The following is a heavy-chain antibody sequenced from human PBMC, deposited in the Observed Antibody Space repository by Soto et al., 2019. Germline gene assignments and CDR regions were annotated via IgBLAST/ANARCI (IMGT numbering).Heavy chain of an antibody. CDR1: GFTFSSYA. V-gene: IGHV3-23*01. CDR2: ISGSGGST. CDR3: AKTLSTPHDSSGYYYYFDY. J-gene: IGHJ4*02. Sequence: GGSLRLSCAASGFTFSSYAMSWVRQAPGKGLEWVSAISGSGGSTYYADSVKGRFTISRDNSKNTLYLQMNSLRAEDTAVYYCAKTLSTPHDSSGYYYYFDYWGQGTLVTVSS. D-gene: IGHD3-22*01.